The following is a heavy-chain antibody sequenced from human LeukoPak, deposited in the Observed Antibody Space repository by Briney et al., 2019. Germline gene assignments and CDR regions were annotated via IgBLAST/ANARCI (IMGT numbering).Heavy chain of an antibody. CDR1: GFTFSSCA. D-gene: IGHD1-26*01. CDR2: ISGVTTNT. V-gene: IGHV3-23*01. J-gene: IGHJ4*02. CDR3: AKHNTGNYYDY. Sequence: PGGSLRLSCAASGFTFSSCAMSWARQAPGKGLEWVSTISGVTTNTYYADSVKGRFTISRDNSKNTLSLQMSSLRAEDAAVYYCAKHNTGNYYDYWGQGALVTVSS.